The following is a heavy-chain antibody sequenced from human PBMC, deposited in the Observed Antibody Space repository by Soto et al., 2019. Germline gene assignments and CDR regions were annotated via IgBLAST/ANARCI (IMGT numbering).Heavy chain of an antibody. CDR2: INPNSGGT. D-gene: IGHD3-10*01. J-gene: IGHJ4*02. CDR3: ASARGGSRAEY. CDR1: GYTFTGYY. Sequence: GASVKVSCKASGYTFTGYYMHWVRQAPGQGLEWMGWINPNSGGTNYAQKFQGWVTMTRDTSISTAYMELNSLRAEDTAVCYCASARGGSRAEYWGQGTLVTVSS. V-gene: IGHV1-2*04.